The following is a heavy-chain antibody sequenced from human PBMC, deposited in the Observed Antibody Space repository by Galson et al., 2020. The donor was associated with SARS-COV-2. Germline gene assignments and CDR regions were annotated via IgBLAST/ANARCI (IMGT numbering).Heavy chain of an antibody. V-gene: IGHV1-3*01. CDR2: INAGNGNT. CDR3: ASSTPYCSSTSCYDLDY. D-gene: IGHD2-2*01. CDR1: GYTFTSYA. J-gene: IGHJ4*02. Sequence: ASVKVSCKASGYTFTSYAMHWVRQASGQRLEWMGWINAGNGNTKYSQKFQGRVTITRDTSASTAYMELSSLRSEDTAVYYCASSTPYCSSTSCYDLDYWGQGTLVTVSS.